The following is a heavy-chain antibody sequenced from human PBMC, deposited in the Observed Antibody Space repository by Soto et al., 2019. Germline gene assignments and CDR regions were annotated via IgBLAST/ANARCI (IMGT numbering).Heavy chain of an antibody. Sequence: ASVKGSCKASGYAFTGYYMHWGRQAHAQGLEWMGWINPNSGGTNYAQKFQGWVTMTRDTSISTAYMELSRLRSDDTAVYYCAKDGRIAARGGTAYYYYMDVWGKGTTVTVSS. J-gene: IGHJ6*03. V-gene: IGHV1-2*04. CDR2: INPNSGGT. CDR3: AKDGRIAARGGTAYYYYMDV. D-gene: IGHD6-6*01. CDR1: GYAFTGYY.